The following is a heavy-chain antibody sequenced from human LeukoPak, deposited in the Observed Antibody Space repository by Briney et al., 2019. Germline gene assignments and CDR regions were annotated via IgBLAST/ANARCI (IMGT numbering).Heavy chain of an antibody. V-gene: IGHV1-46*01. CDR2: INPNGGGT. Sequence: ASVKVSCTASGYTFTNYFIHWVRQAPGQGLEWMGLINPNGGGTRYAQKFQGRVTMTRDTSTTTVYMELSSLRSEDTAVYYCARGGSDCSSTSCPFDYWGQGTLVTVSS. CDR3: ARGGSDCSSTSCPFDY. J-gene: IGHJ4*02. CDR1: GYTFTNYF. D-gene: IGHD2-2*01.